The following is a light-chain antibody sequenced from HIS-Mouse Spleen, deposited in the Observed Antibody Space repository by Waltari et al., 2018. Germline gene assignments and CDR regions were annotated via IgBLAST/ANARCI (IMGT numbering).Light chain of an antibody. J-gene: IGKJ1*01. CDR1: QGISSD. Sequence: DIQLTQSPSFLSASVGDRVTITCRASQGISSDLAWDQQKPGKAPKLLIYAASTWQSGVPSRFSGSGSGTEFTLTISSLQPEDFATYYCQQLNSYPPTFGQGTKVEIK. CDR2: AAS. CDR3: QQLNSYPPT. V-gene: IGKV1-9*01.